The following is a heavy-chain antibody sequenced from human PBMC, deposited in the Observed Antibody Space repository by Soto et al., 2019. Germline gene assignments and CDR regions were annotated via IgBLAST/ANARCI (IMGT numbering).Heavy chain of an antibody. V-gene: IGHV4-31*03. CDR3: ATSKYQLPSFDP. CDR1: GGSISSGGYY. Sequence: QVQLQESGPGLVKPSQTLSLTCTVSGGSISSGGYYWSWIRQHPGKGLEWIGYIYYSGSTYYNPSLKRRVTISVDTSKNQFSRKLSSVTAADTAVYYCATSKYQLPSFDPWGQGTLVTVSS. D-gene: IGHD2-2*01. J-gene: IGHJ5*02. CDR2: IYYSGST.